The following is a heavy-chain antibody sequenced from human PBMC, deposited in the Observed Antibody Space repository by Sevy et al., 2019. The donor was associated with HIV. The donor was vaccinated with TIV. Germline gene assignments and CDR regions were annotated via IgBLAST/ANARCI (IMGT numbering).Heavy chain of an antibody. CDR3: ARLTGGVDSGFQH. Sequence: SETLSLTCAVSDGSIRSSHWWSWVRQPPGKGLQWIGEVHHSGTTNYNPSLKSRVTVSIDKSKNQFSLKLSSVTAADTAVYYCARLTGGVDSGFQHWGQGTLVTVSS. V-gene: IGHV4-4*02. D-gene: IGHD3-16*01. CDR2: VHHSGTT. J-gene: IGHJ1*01. CDR1: DGSIRSSHW.